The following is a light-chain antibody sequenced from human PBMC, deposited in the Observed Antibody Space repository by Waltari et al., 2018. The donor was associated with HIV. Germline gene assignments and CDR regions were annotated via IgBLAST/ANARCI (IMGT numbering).Light chain of an antibody. Sequence: IQMTQTPFSVSASVGDKVTITCRASQDISNWLAWYQQKPGEAPKLLIYAASSLESGVPSRFSGSASGTYFTLTINSLQPEDFATYFCQQANTFPLTFGQGTRLELK. CDR1: QDISNW. V-gene: IGKV1-12*01. CDR3: QQANTFPLT. J-gene: IGKJ5*01. CDR2: AAS.